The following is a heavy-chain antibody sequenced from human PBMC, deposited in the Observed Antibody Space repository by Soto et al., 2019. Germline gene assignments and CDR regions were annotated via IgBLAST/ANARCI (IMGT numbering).Heavy chain of an antibody. CDR2: IGDRGTTT. D-gene: IGHD4-17*01. V-gene: IGHV3-23*01. CDR3: AKDRLGDYYYYGMDV. Sequence: EVQLLQSGGGLVQPGGSLRLSCVGSGFTFSRYAMIWVRQTPGKGLEWVSGIGDRGTTTYYADSVKGRFTISRDNSGNTLFQQMNSLRAEDTAVYYCAKDRLGDYYYYGMDVWGQGTTVTVS. CDR1: GFTFSRYA. J-gene: IGHJ6*02.